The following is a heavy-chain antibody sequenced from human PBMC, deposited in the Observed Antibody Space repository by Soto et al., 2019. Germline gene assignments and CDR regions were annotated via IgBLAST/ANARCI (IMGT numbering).Heavy chain of an antibody. CDR1: GFTFSSYG. J-gene: IGHJ6*02. CDR2: IWYDGSNK. Sequence: GGSLRLSCAASGFTFSSYGMHWVRQAPGKGLEWVAVIWYDGSNKYYADSVKGRFTISRDNSKNTLYLQMNSLRAEDTAVYYCARDLAAAGTYYYYGMDVWGQGTTVTVSS. CDR3: ARDLAAAGTYYYYGMDV. V-gene: IGHV3-30*19. D-gene: IGHD6-13*01.